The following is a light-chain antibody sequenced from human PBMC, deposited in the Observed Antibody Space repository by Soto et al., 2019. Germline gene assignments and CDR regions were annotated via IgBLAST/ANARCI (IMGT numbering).Light chain of an antibody. V-gene: IGLV2-11*01. CDR3: CSYAGDYVM. J-gene: IGLJ3*02. Sequence: QSALTQPRSVSGSPGQSVTISCSGSSSDVGGYNYVSWYQQHPGKAPRLMIYDVSERPSGVPDRFSGSKSGNTASLTISGLQAEDEADYFCCSYAGDYVMFGGGTKLTVL. CDR2: DVS. CDR1: SSDVGGYNY.